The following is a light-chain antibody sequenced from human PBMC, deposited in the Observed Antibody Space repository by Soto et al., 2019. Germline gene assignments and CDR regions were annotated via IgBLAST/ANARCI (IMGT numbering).Light chain of an antibody. CDR2: GAS. J-gene: IGKJ2*01. CDR3: QQCNNCPPYT. CDR1: QCVSSN. Sequence: EIVMTQSPATLSVSPGERATLSCRASQCVSSNLAWYQQKPGQAPRLLIYGASTRASGIPARFSGSGSGTEFTLTISSLQSVDFAVYYCQQCNNCPPYTFGQGTKLEIK. V-gene: IGKV3-15*01.